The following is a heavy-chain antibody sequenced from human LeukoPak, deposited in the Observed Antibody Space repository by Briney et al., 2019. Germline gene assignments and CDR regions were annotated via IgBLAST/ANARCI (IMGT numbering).Heavy chain of an antibody. J-gene: IGHJ4*02. V-gene: IGHV1-3*01. CDR3: ARDQSYYDSSGYFGYFDY. CDR1: GYTFTSYA. Sequence: ASEKVSCKASGYTFTSYAMHWVRQAPGQRLEWMGWINAGNGNTKYSQKFQGRVTITRDTSASTAHMELSSLRSEDTAVYYCARDQSYYDSSGYFGYFDYWGQGTLVTVSS. CDR2: INAGNGNT. D-gene: IGHD3-22*01.